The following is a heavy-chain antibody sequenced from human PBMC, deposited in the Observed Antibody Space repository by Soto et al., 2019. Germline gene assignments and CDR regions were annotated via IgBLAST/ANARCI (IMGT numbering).Heavy chain of an antibody. V-gene: IGHV3-48*02. Sequence: LGGSLRLSCAASGFTFSSYSMNWVRQAPGNGLEWVSWFGITGKSGDYADSVRGRFTMSRDNARNSVHLQMSSLRDEDTAVYYCARDHYYAFDIWGQGTMVTVSS. D-gene: IGHD1-26*01. J-gene: IGHJ3*02. CDR1: GFTFSSYS. CDR3: ARDHYYAFDI. CDR2: FGITGKSG.